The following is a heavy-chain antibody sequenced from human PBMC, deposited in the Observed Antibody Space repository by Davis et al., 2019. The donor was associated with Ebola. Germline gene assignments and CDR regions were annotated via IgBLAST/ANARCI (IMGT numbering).Heavy chain of an antibody. Sequence: LRLSCAVYGGSFSGYYWNWIRQPPGKGLEWIGEISHSGSTNYNPSLKSRVTISVDTSKNQFSLKLSSVTAADTAVYYCARGPNTIFGVVITPNWFDPWGQGTLVTVSS. CDR2: ISHSGST. V-gene: IGHV4-34*09. D-gene: IGHD3-3*01. J-gene: IGHJ5*02. CDR3: ARGPNTIFGVVITPNWFDP. CDR1: GGSFSGYY.